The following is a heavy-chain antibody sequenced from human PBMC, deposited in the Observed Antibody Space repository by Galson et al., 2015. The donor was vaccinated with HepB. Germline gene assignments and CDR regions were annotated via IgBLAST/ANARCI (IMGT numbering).Heavy chain of an antibody. CDR2: IIPIFGTA. Sequence: SVKVSCKASGYTFTSYAISWVRQAPGQGLEWMGGIIPIFGTANYAQKFQGRVTITADESTSTAYMELSSLRSEDTAVYYCARSLITTPYYYGMDVWGQGTTVTVSS. CDR1: GYTFTSYA. J-gene: IGHJ6*02. CDR3: ARSLITTPYYYGMDV. D-gene: IGHD4-11*01. V-gene: IGHV1-69*13.